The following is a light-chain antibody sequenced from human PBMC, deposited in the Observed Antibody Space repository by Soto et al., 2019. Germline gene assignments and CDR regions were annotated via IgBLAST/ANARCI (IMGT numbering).Light chain of an antibody. V-gene: IGLV2-14*01. J-gene: IGLJ1*01. CDR2: EVS. Sequence: QSVLTQPVSVSGSPGQSITISCTGTSSDVGGYKFVSWYQQHPGTAPKLMIYEVSNRPSGVSSRFSGSKSGNTASLTISGLQAEDEADYFCGSYTGSIYVFGNGTKLTVL. CDR3: GSYTGSIYV. CDR1: SSDVGGYKF.